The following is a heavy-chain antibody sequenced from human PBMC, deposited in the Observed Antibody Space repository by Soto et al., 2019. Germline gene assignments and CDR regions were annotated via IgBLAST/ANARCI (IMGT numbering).Heavy chain of an antibody. CDR3: XXXXXXGLYXXDY. Sequence: GSLRLSCAASGFTFSNYAMSWVRQAPGKGLEWVSIISGSGDSPYYADSVKGRFTISRDNSRNTLYLQMNSLRAGDSAKYYXXXXXXXGLYXXDYWGQGTLVXVS. D-gene: IGHD5-12*01. V-gene: IGHV3-23*01. CDR1: GFTFSNYA. J-gene: IGHJ4*02. CDR2: ISGSGDSP.